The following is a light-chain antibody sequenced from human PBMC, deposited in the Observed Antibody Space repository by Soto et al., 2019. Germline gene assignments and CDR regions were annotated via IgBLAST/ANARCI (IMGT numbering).Light chain of an antibody. CDR3: CSYAGSSTYV. CDR2: EVS. J-gene: IGLJ1*01. CDR1: SSDVGSYNL. Sequence: QSALTQPASVSGSPGQSITISCTGTSSDVGSYNLVSWYQQHPGKAPKLMIYEVSKRPSGVSNRFSGSKSGNTAPLTISGLQAEDEAGYYCCSYAGSSTYVFGTGTKVTVL. V-gene: IGLV2-23*02.